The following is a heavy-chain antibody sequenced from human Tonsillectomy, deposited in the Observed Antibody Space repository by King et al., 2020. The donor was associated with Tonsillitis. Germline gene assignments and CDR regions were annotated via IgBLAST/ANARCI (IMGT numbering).Heavy chain of an antibody. CDR1: GFTFTSYW. CDR3: ARGVSTSQRSPAGY. Sequence: VQLVESGGGLVQPGGSLRLSCAASGFTFTSYWLIWVRQAPGKGLEWVANIKQDGSDKYYADSVKGRFTISRDNAKRSLFLQLNSLRGEDTAVYYCARGVSTSQRSPAGYWGQGTRVTVSS. J-gene: IGHJ4*02. CDR2: IKQDGSDK. D-gene: IGHD6-13*01. V-gene: IGHV3-7*01.